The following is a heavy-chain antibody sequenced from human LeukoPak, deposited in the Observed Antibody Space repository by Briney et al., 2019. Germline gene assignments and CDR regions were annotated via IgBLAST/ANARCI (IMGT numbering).Heavy chain of an antibody. J-gene: IGHJ4*02. CDR2: IYYSGST. V-gene: IGHV4-30-4*08. D-gene: IGHD3-22*01. Sequence: PSETLSLTCTVSGGSISGGDYYWSWIRQPPGKGLEWIGYIYYSGSTYYNPSLKSRVTISVDTSKNQFSLKLSSVTAADTAVYYCARGYYYDSSGLIDYWGQGTLVTVSS. CDR1: GGSISGGDYY. CDR3: ARGYYYDSSGLIDY.